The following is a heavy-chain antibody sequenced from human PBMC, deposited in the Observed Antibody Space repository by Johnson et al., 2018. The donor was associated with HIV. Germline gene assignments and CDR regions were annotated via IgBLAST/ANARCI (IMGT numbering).Heavy chain of an antibody. CDR1: GFTFNTYA. CDR2: ISYDGSNK. V-gene: IGHV3-30*14. Sequence: QVQLVESGGGVVRPGRSLRLSCAASGFTFNTYAMHWVRQAPGRGLEWVAVISYDGSNKFYADFVKGRFTISRDNSKNTLYLQMGGLRAEDMALYYCVRARIPILGVVVGADAFYIWGQGTMVTVSS. J-gene: IGHJ3*02. D-gene: IGHD3-3*01. CDR3: VRARIPILGVVVGADAFYI.